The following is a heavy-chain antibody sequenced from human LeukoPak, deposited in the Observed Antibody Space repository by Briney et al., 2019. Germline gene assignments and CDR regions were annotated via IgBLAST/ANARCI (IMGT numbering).Heavy chain of an antibody. Sequence: SSETLSLTCAVYGGSFSGYYWSWIRQPPGKGLEWIGEINHSGGTNYNPSLKSRVTISVDTSKNQFSLKLSSVTAADTAVYYCARGDITMVRGVIPIRNYFDYWGQGTLVTVSS. CDR2: INHSGGT. V-gene: IGHV4-34*01. D-gene: IGHD3-10*01. CDR1: GGSFSGYY. J-gene: IGHJ4*02. CDR3: ARGDITMVRGVIPIRNYFDY.